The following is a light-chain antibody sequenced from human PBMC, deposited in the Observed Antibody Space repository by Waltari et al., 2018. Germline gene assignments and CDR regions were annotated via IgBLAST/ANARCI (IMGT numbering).Light chain of an antibody. CDR2: GAS. CDR3: QQYNNWPPLT. J-gene: IGKJ4*01. Sequence: EVVMTQSPATLSVSPGDTATLSCRASQSVRSNLAWYQHKAGQAPRLRIYGASTRATAIPARFSGSGSGTEFTLTISSLQSEDVALYFCQQYNNWPPLTFGGGTKVEIK. V-gene: IGKV3-15*01. CDR1: QSVRSN.